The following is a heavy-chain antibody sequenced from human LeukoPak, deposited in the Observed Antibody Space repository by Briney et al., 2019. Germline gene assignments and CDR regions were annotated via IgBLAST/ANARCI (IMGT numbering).Heavy chain of an antibody. CDR2: ISGGGGST. D-gene: IGHD5-24*01. J-gene: IGHJ5*02. V-gene: IGHV3-23*01. CDR1: GFIFTTYA. CDR3: VRGVGVSRFNYFDP. Sequence: GGSLRLSCAASGFIFTTYAMIWVRQAPGKGLEGVSTISGGGGSTFYADSVKGRFTIFRVNSKNTLYLQMNSLRDDDTAVYYCVRGVGVSRFNYFDPWGQGTLVTVSS.